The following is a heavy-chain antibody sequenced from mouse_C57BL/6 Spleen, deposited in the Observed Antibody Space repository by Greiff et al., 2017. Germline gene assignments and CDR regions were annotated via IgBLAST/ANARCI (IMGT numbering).Heavy chain of an antibody. D-gene: IGHD1-1*01. CDR3: ARSSYDYCDY. CDR1: GYTFTSYW. V-gene: IGHV1-61*01. CDR2: IYPSDSET. Sequence: VKLQQSGAELVRPGSSVKLSCKASGYTFTSYWMDWVKQRPGQGLEWIGNIYPSDSETHYNQKFKDKATLTVDKSSSSAYMQLSSLTSEDSAVYYCARSSYDYCDYWGQGTTLTVSS. J-gene: IGHJ2*01.